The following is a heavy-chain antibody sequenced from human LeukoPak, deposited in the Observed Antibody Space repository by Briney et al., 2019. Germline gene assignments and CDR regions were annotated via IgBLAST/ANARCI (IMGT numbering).Heavy chain of an antibody. CDR3: ARVLSMVRRTFYFDY. CDR1: GDNFNNFG. V-gene: IGHV1-69*13. D-gene: IGHD3-10*01. CDR2: IIPIFHTP. Sequence: SVKVSCKASGDNFNNFGISWVRQAPGQGLEWMGGIIPIFHTPNYAQKFLGRITITADEPTNTAYMELSSLRSDDTAVYYCARVLSMVRRTFYFDYWGQGTLVTVSS. J-gene: IGHJ4*02.